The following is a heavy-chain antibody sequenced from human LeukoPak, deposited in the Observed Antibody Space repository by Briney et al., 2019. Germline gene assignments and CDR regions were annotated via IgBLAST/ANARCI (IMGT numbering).Heavy chain of an antibody. Sequence: PGGSLRLSCAASGFTFSSYAMSWVRQAPGKGLEWVSAISGSGGSTYYADSVKGRFTISRDNSKNTLYLQMNSLRAEDTAVYYCARDLAVGSSWYCMDVWGQGTTVTVSS. CDR1: GFTFSSYA. CDR2: ISGSGGST. CDR3: ARDLAVGSSWYCMDV. J-gene: IGHJ6*02. D-gene: IGHD6-13*01. V-gene: IGHV3-23*01.